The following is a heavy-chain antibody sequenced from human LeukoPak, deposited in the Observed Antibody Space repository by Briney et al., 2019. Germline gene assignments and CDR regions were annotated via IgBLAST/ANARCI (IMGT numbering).Heavy chain of an antibody. D-gene: IGHD1-20*01. V-gene: IGHV6-1*01. J-gene: IGHJ3*02. CDR2: TYYRSKWYD. CDR1: GDSVSSNSAT. Sequence: SQTLSLTCAISGDSVSSNSATWNWIRRSPSRGLEWLGRTYYRSKWYDDYAVSVKSRITINPDTSKNQFSLQLNSVTPEDTAVYYCARSPITGARGGTFDIWGQGTMVTVSS. CDR3: ARSPITGARGGTFDI.